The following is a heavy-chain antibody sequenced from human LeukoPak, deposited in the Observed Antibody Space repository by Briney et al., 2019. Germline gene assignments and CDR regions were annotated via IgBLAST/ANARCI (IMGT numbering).Heavy chain of an antibody. D-gene: IGHD3-9*01. Sequence: ASVKVSCKSSGYTFTCYYMHWVRQAPGQGLGWMGWINPNSGGTNYAQNFQGRVTMARDTSISTAYMELSRLRSDDTAVYYCAREGVLTGQPYWYFDLWGRGTLVTVSS. CDR3: AREGVLTGQPYWYFDL. J-gene: IGHJ2*01. CDR1: GYTFTCYY. CDR2: INPNSGGT. V-gene: IGHV1-2*02.